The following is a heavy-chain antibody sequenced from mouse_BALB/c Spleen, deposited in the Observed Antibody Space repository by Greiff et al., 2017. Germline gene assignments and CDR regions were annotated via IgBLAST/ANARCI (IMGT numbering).Heavy chain of an antibody. V-gene: IGHV7-3*02. CDR1: GFTFTDYY. Sequence: EVKLVESGGGLVQPGGSLRLSCATSGFTFTDYYMSWVRQPPGKALEWLGFIRNKANGYTTEYSASVKGRFTISRDNSQSILYLQMNTLRAEDSATYYCARDGYYLDDWGQGTTLTVSS. CDR2: IRNKANGYTT. J-gene: IGHJ2*01. CDR3: ARDGYYLDD.